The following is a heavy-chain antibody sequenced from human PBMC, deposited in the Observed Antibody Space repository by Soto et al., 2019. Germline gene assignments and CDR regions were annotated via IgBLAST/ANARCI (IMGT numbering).Heavy chain of an antibody. V-gene: IGHV4-59*01. D-gene: IGHD3-10*01. J-gene: IGHJ5*01. Sequence: SETLSLTCPVSGGSITSDYWSWIRQPPGKVLELIGYIHNSGSTSYNPCLQIRVTISADVYKNQFSLDLRSVTAPDTAVYYCARPWSGNDSWGEATMVTVSS. CDR2: IHNSGST. CDR3: ARPWSGNDS. CDR1: GGSITSDY.